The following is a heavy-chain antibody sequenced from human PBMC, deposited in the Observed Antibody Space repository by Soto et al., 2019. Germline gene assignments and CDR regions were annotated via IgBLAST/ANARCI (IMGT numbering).Heavy chain of an antibody. Sequence: QVQLVQSGPEVKKPGASVKVSCKTSGYTFTNFGISWVRQAPGQGLEGMGWVTTDKGKTTYAQKFQGRVTMTTDTSTSTAYMELRSLRSDDTAVYYCATRSPAFDYWGQGTLVTVSS. CDR3: ATRSPAFDY. CDR1: GYTFTNFG. CDR2: VTTDKGKT. V-gene: IGHV1-18*01. J-gene: IGHJ4*02.